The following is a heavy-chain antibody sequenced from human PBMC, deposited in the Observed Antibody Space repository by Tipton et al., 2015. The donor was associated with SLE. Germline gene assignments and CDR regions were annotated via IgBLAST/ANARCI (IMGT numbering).Heavy chain of an antibody. CDR2: IYYSGST. CDR3: ASNSMILTRDAFDI. CDR1: GGSISSSSYY. V-gene: IGHV4-39*07. D-gene: IGHD4/OR15-4a*01. J-gene: IGHJ3*02. Sequence: LRLSCTVSGGSISSSSYYWGWIRQPPGKGLEWIGSIYYSGSTHYNPSLKSRVTISVDTSKNQFSLKLSSVTAADTAVYYCASNSMILTRDAFDIWGQGTMVTVSS.